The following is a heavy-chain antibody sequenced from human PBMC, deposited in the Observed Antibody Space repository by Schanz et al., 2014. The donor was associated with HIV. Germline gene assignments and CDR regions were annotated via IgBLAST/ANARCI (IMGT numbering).Heavy chain of an antibody. CDR2: INPNSGST. D-gene: IGHD3-10*01. J-gene: IGHJ5*02. V-gene: IGHV1-2*02. Sequence: QVQLVQSGAEVKKPGASVKVSCKASGYTFSDHYMHWVRQAPGQGLEWMGWINPNSGSTIYAQKFQGRVTMTRDTSIGTVYMGLTSLTPDDTAVYFCARGASVAARGWFDPWGQGTLIIVSS. CDR1: GYTFSDHY. CDR3: ARGASVAARGWFDP.